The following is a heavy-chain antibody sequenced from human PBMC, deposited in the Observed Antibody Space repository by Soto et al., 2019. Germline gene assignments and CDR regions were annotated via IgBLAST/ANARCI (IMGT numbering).Heavy chain of an antibody. D-gene: IGHD6-19*01. J-gene: IGHJ4*02. V-gene: IGHV3-11*01. CDR3: ARDTLAVAGRYDY. CDR2: ISSSGSTI. CDR1: GFTFSDYY. Sequence: GGSLRLSCAAAGFTFSDYYMSWIRQAPGKGLEWVSYISSSGSTIYYADSVKGRFTISRDNAKNSLYLQMNSLRAEDTAVYYCARDTLAVAGRYDYWGQGTLVTVSS.